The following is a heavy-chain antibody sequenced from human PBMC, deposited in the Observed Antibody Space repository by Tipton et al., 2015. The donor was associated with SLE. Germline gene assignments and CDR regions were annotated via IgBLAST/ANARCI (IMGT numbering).Heavy chain of an antibody. CDR2: IYYSGSS. D-gene: IGHD2-21*02. J-gene: IGHJ6*03. V-gene: IGHV4-39*07. CDR1: GGSIISSTYY. CDR3: ARDGRVTSSGGDYYHYYYYMDV. Sequence: TLSLTCTVSGGSIISSTYYWGWIRQPPGKGLEWIGSIYYSGSSYYNPSLKSRVTISVDTSKNQFSLNVSSVTAADTAVYYCARDGRVTSSGGDYYHYYYYMDVWGKGTTVTVSS.